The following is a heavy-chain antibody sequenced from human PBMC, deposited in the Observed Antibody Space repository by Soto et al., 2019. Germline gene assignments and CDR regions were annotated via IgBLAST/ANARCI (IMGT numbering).Heavy chain of an antibody. CDR1: GYTFTSYY. V-gene: IGHV1-46*01. CDR2: INPSGGST. D-gene: IGHD3-22*01. CDR3: ARDSPVIVDREAGDYYGMDV. Sequence: QVQLVQSGAEVKKPGASVKVSCKASGYTFTSYYMHWVRQAPGQGLEWMGIINPSGGSTSYAQKFQGSVNMTRDTSTSTVYMELSSLRSEDTAVYYCARDSPVIVDREAGDYYGMDVWGQGTTVTVSS. J-gene: IGHJ6*02.